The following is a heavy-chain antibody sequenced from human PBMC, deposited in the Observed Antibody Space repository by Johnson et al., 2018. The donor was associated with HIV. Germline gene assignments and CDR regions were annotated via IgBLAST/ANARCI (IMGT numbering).Heavy chain of an antibody. V-gene: IGHV3-74*02. CDR1: GFTFSSYW. J-gene: IGHJ3*01. Sequence: VQLVESGGGVVRPGGSLRLSCAASGFTFSSYWMHWVRQAPGKGLVWVSHINSDGSATYSVNSVKGRFTISRDNAKSSLYVEMNSLRAEDTAVYHCARGAMTMTQKGAFDVWGQGTMVTVSS. CDR2: INSDGSAT. CDR3: ARGAMTMTQKGAFDV.